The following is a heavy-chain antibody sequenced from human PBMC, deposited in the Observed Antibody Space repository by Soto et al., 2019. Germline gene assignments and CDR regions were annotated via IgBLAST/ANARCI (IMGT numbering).Heavy chain of an antibody. CDR2: IIPIFGTA. CDR1: GGTFSSYA. D-gene: IGHD2-15*01. J-gene: IGHJ6*02. Sequence: SVKFSCKASGGTFSSYAISWVRQAPGQGLDWMGGIIPIFGTANYAQKFQGRVTITADESTSTAYMELSSLRSEDTAVYYCARDKRVVVADTYYYYGIDVWGQETTVTVSS. CDR3: ARDKRVVVADTYYYYGIDV. V-gene: IGHV1-69*13.